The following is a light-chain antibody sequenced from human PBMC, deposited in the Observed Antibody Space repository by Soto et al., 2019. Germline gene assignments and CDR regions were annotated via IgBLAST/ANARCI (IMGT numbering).Light chain of an antibody. CDR3: MQGTHWPPYS. CDR1: QSLVYSDGNTY. Sequence: VVLTQSPLSLPVTLGQPASISCNSSQSLVYSDGNTYLNWFQQRPGQSPRRLIYKVSDRDSGVPDRFSGSGSATDFTLKISGVQAEDVGIYYCMQGTHWPPYSFGQGTKLEI. V-gene: IGKV2-30*01. J-gene: IGKJ2*03. CDR2: KVS.